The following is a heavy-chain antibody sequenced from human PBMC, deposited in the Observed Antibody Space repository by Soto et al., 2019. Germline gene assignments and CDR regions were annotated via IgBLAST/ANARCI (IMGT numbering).Heavy chain of an antibody. D-gene: IGHD3-3*01. V-gene: IGHV1-18*01. Sequence: ASVKVSCKASGYTFSSYGISWVPQAPGQGLEWRGWISAYNGNTNYSQKFQGRVTMTTDTSTNTAYMELRSLRSDDTAVYYCAREREGFWGGILDVYGMAVWAQGTTVTVSS. J-gene: IGHJ6*02. CDR1: GYTFSSYG. CDR2: ISAYNGNT. CDR3: AREREGFWGGILDVYGMAV.